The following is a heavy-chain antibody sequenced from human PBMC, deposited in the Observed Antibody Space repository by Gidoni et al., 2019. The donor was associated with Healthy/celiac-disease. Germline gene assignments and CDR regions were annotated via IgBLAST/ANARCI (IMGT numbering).Heavy chain of an antibody. D-gene: IGHD2-21*01. CDR3: ARVIDFGGSSSYYYYMDV. J-gene: IGHJ6*03. CDR1: GFTFSSYS. Sequence: EVQLVESGGGLVKHGGSLRLSCAASGFTFSSYSMNWVRQAPGKGLEWVSSISSSSSYIYYADSVKGRFTISRDNAKNSLYLQMNSLRAEDTAVYYCARVIDFGGSSSYYYYMDVWGKGTTVTVSS. CDR2: ISSSSSYI. V-gene: IGHV3-21*01.